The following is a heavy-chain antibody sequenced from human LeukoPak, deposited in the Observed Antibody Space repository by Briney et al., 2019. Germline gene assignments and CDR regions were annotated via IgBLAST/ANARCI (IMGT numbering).Heavy chain of an antibody. J-gene: IGHJ6*02. CDR1: GYTFTSYG. CDR3: ARSHPPGCGSYYGCYYGMDV. V-gene: IGHV1-8*02. CDR2: MNPNSGNT. D-gene: IGHD1-26*01. Sequence: ASVKVSCKASGYTFTSYGISWVRQATGQGLEWMGWMNPNSGNTGYAQKFQGRVTMTRNTSISTAYMELSSLRSEDTAVYYCARSHPPGCGSYYGCYYGMDVWGQGTTVTVSS.